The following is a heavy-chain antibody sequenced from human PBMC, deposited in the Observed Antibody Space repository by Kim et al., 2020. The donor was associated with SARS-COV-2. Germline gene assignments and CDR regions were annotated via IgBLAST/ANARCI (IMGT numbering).Heavy chain of an antibody. CDR1: GFTFSSYG. V-gene: IGHV3-33*05. D-gene: IGHD4-17*01. J-gene: IGHJ3*02. CDR3: ARDQNSMTTVVTQVGYAFDI. Sequence: GSLRLSCAASGFTFSSYGMHWVRQAPGKGLEWVAVISYDGSNKYYADSVKGRFTISRDNSKNTLYLQMNSLRAEDTAVYYCARDQNSMTTVVTQVGYAFDIWGQGTMVTVSS. CDR2: ISYDGSNK.